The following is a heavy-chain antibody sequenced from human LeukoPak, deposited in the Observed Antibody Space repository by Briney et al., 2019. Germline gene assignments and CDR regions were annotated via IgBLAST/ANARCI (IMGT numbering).Heavy chain of an antibody. CDR2: IYYSGST. V-gene: IGHV4-59*01. J-gene: IGHJ4*02. Sequence: SETLSLTCTVSGGSTSSYYWSWIRQPPGKGLEGIGYIYYSGSTNYNPSLKSRVTISVDTSKNQFSLKLSSVTAADTAVYYCARGLAVAGYYFDYWGQGTLVTVSS. D-gene: IGHD6-19*01. CDR1: GGSTSSYY. CDR3: ARGLAVAGYYFDY.